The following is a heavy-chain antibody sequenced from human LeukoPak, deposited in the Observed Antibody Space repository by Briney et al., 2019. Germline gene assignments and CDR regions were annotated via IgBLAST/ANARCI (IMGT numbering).Heavy chain of an antibody. CDR3: ARQPPSYYDSSNPLDY. Sequence: ASVKVSCTASGYTFTSYGISWVRQAPGQGLEWMGWISAYSGNTNYAQKLQGRVTMTTHTSTSTAYMELRSLRSDDTAVYYCARQPPSYYDSSNPLDYWGQGTLVTVSS. CDR1: GYTFTSYG. CDR2: ISAYSGNT. D-gene: IGHD3-22*01. J-gene: IGHJ4*02. V-gene: IGHV1-18*01.